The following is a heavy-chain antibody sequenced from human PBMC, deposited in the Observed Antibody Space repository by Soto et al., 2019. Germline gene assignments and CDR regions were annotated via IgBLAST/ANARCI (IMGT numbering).Heavy chain of an antibody. CDR3: ARYKSTGTTRVLVLRNLFDY. CDR2: ISSSSSYT. D-gene: IGHD1-1*01. CDR1: GFTFSDYY. J-gene: IGHJ4*02. V-gene: IGHV3-11*05. Sequence: QVQLVESGGGLVKPGGSLRLSCAASGFTFSDYYMSWIRQAPGKGLEWVSYISSSSSYTNYADSVKGRFTISRDNAKNSLYLQMNSLRAEDTAVYYCARYKSTGTTRVLVLRNLFDYWGQGTLVTVSS.